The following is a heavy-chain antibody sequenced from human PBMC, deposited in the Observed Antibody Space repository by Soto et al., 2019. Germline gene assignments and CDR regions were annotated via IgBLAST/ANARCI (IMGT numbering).Heavy chain of an antibody. V-gene: IGHV3-21*01. CDR3: AREPHIVVVTAIRNYYGMDV. Sequence: GGSLRLSCAASGFTFSSYSMNWVRQAPGKGLEWVSSISSSSSYIYYADSVKGRFTISRDNAKNSLYLQMNSLRAEDKAVYYCAREPHIVVVTAIRNYYGMDVWGQGTTVTVSS. CDR1: GFTFSSYS. J-gene: IGHJ6*02. D-gene: IGHD2-21*02. CDR2: ISSSSSYI.